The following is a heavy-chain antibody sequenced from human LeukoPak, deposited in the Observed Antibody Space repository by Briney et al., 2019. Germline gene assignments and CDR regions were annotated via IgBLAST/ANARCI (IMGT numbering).Heavy chain of an antibody. Sequence: YPGGSLRLSCAASGFTVSINYMSWVRQAPGKRLEWVSLIYSGGTTYYADSVKGRFTISRDNSKNTLYLQMNSLRAEDTAVYYCARRAGGYSHPYDYWGQGILVTVSS. CDR1: GFTVSINY. D-gene: IGHD4-23*01. CDR2: IYSGGTT. V-gene: IGHV3-53*01. J-gene: IGHJ4*02. CDR3: ARRAGGYSHPYDY.